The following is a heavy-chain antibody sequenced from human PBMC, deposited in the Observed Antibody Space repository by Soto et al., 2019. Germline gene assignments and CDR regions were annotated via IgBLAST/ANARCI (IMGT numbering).Heavy chain of an antibody. CDR2: ISGSGGST. CDR3: AKDLVPSSRWFSSWAYYYHGMDV. CDR1: GFTFSSYA. Sequence: GSLRLSCAASGFTFSSYAMSWVRQAPGKGLEWVSAISGSGGSTYYADSVKGRFTISRDNSKNTLYLQMNSLRAEDTAVYYCAKDLVPSSRWFSSWAYYYHGMDVWGQGTTVTVSS. J-gene: IGHJ6*02. D-gene: IGHD6-13*01. V-gene: IGHV3-23*01.